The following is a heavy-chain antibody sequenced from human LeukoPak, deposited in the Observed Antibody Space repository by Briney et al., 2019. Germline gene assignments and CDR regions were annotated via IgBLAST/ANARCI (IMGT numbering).Heavy chain of an antibody. CDR3: TREGVAAAGTPSDFDS. Sequence: ASVKVSCKASGYIFTDYYMHWVRQAPGQGLEWMGWINPNSGGTNYAQKFQGWVTMTRDPSISTAYMELSRLRSDDTAVYYCTREGVAAAGTPSDFDSWGQGTLVTVSS. CDR2: INPNSGGT. CDR1: GYIFTDYY. D-gene: IGHD6-13*01. V-gene: IGHV1-2*04. J-gene: IGHJ4*02.